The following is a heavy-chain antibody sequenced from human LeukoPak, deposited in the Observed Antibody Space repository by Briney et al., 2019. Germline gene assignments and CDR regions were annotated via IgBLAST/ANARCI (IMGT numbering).Heavy chain of an antibody. Sequence: GGSLRLSCAASGFTFSSYAKSWVRQAPGKGLEWVSGISGAGGDTSYADSVKGRFTISRDISKNMVYLLMSSLRAEDTAVYYCARPGSYLNDYWGQGTLVTVSS. CDR2: ISGAGGDT. D-gene: IGHD1-26*01. CDR1: GFTFSSYA. V-gene: IGHV3-23*01. CDR3: ARPGSYLNDY. J-gene: IGHJ4*02.